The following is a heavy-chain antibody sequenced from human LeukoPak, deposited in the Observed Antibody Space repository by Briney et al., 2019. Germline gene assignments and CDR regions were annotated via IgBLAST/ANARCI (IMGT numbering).Heavy chain of an antibody. V-gene: IGHV3-30*04. CDR3: TVLLGYCSGGSCYSLDY. CDR1: GFTFSSYA. Sequence: GGSLRLSCAASGFTFSSYAMDWVPQAPGKGLEWVAVISYDRRNKYYADSVKGRFTISRDNSKNTLYLQMHSLRAEDESVYYCTVLLGYCSGGSCYSLDYWGQGTLVTVSS. D-gene: IGHD2-15*01. J-gene: IGHJ4*02. CDR2: ISYDRRNK.